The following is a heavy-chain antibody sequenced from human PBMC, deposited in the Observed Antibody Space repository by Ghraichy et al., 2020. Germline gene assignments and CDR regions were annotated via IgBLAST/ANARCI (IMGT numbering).Heavy chain of an antibody. D-gene: IGHD6-19*01. Sequence: LSLTCAASGFTFSNHGMHWVRQAPGKGLEWVAVISYDGSSTYYADSVKGRFTISRDNSKNTVYLQMNSLRGEDTAVYYCAKDGSSGRLDDWGQGTLVTDSS. J-gene: IGHJ4*02. V-gene: IGHV3-30*18. CDR3: AKDGSSGRLDD. CDR2: ISYDGSST. CDR1: GFTFSNHG.